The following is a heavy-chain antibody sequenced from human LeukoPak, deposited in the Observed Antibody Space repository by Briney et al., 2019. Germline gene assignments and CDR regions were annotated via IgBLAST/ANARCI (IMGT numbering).Heavy chain of an antibody. D-gene: IGHD4-17*01. CDR1: GFTFSSYS. J-gene: IGHJ4*02. Sequence: PGGSLRLSCAASGFTFSSYSMNWVRQAPGKGLEWVSSISSSSSYIYYADSVKGRFTISRDNAKNSLYLQMNSLRAEDTAVYYCASARDHGDYELGNWGQGTLVTVSS. V-gene: IGHV3-21*01. CDR2: ISSSSSYI. CDR3: ASARDHGDYELGN.